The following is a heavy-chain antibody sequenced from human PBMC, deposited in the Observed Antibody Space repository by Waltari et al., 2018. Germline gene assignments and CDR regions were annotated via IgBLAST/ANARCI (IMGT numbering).Heavy chain of an antibody. V-gene: IGHV3-74*01. Sequence: EVQLVQSGGDLVQPGGSLRLSCAASGFTLSDFWMHWVRQAPGKGLVWGARMNEDGSRIDYAESVKGRFTISRDYAQNTMYLQMNSLRAEDTADYYCVRDMFGPLDYWGQGTLVTVSS. CDR3: VRDMFGPLDY. CDR2: MNEDGSRI. J-gene: IGHJ4*02. CDR1: GFTLSDFW. D-gene: IGHD3-10*02.